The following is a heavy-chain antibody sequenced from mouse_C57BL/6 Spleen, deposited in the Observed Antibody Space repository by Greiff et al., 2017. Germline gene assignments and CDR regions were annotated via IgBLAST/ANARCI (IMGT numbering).Heavy chain of an antibody. CDR1: GYTITDYN. CDR3: ARTTSYYYCSCDY. J-gene: IGHJ2*01. V-gene: IGHV1-22*01. CDR2: INPTHGGT. Sequence: EVQLQQSGPELVKPGASVKMSCKASGYTITDYNMHWVKQSHGKSLEWIGYINPTHGGTSTNQKFKGKATLTVNQSSSTAYMELRSLTSEDSAFYYSARTTSYYYCSCDYWGQGTTLTVSS. D-gene: IGHD1-1*01.